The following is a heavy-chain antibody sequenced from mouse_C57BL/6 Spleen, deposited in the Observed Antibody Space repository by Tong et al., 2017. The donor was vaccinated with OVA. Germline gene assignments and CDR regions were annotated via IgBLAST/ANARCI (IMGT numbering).Heavy chain of an antibody. CDR1: GFNIKNTY. CDR3: ARHEEEVYDHDGYYAMDY. D-gene: IGHD1-3*01. CDR2: IDPANGNT. Sequence: EVQLQESVAELVRPGASVKLSCTASGFNIKNTYMHWVKQRPEQGLEWIGRIDPANGNTKYAPKFQGKATLTADKSSSTAYMQLSSLTSEDSAVYFCARHEEEVYDHDGYYAMDYWGQGTSVTVSS. J-gene: IGHJ4*01. V-gene: IGHV14-3*01.